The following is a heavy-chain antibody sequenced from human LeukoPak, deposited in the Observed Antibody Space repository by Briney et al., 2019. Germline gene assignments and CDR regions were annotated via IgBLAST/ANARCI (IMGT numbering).Heavy chain of an antibody. Sequence: SVKVSCKASGGTFSSYAISWVRQAPGQGLEWMGGIIPIFGTANYAQKFQGRVTITADESTSTAYMELSSLRSEDTAVYYCARESVSSSRSEYFQHWGQGTLVTVSS. CDR2: IIPIFGTA. J-gene: IGHJ1*01. CDR1: GGTFSSYA. D-gene: IGHD6-13*01. CDR3: ARESVSSSRSEYFQH. V-gene: IGHV1-69*13.